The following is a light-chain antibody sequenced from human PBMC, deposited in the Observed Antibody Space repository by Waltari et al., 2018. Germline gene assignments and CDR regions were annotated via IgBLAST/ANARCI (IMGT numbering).Light chain of an antibody. V-gene: IGKV1-5*03. CDR3: QQYNSYSPWT. CDR1: QSISSW. Sequence: DIQMTQSPSTLSASVGDRVTITCRASQSISSWLAWYQQKPGKAPKLLIYKASSLESGVASRLSGSGSGTEFTLTISSLQPDDFATYYCQQYNSYSPWTFGQGTKVEIK. CDR2: KAS. J-gene: IGKJ1*01.